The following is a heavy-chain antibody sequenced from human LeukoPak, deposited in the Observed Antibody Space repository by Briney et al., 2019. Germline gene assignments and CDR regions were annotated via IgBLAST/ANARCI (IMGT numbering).Heavy chain of an antibody. Sequence: PGGSLRLSCAASGFPFSSYWMSWVRQAPGKGLEWVANVKQDGSEKYFVDSVKGRFTISRDNAKNSLYLQMNSLRAEDTAVYYCARDKYYGDSYFEYWGQGTLVTVSS. CDR2: VKQDGSEK. CDR1: GFPFSSYW. D-gene: IGHD4-17*01. CDR3: ARDKYYGDSYFEY. V-gene: IGHV3-7*01. J-gene: IGHJ4*02.